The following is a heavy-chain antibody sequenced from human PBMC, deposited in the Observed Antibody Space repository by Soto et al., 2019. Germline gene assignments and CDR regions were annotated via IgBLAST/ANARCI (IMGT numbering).Heavy chain of an antibody. V-gene: IGHV1-69*12. CDR2: IIPIFGTA. CDR3: ARGNHRWLRLWYLHL. J-gene: IGHJ2*01. Sequence: QVQLVQSGAEVKQPGTSVTVACKAAGGTFSISTISWVRQSPRQGLEWMGGIIPIFGTADSAQKLQGRVTITADESTSTAYMELGSLRSEDKAVYYCARGNHRWLRLWYLHLWGRGTIVTVSS. CDR1: GGTFSIST. D-gene: IGHD5-12*01.